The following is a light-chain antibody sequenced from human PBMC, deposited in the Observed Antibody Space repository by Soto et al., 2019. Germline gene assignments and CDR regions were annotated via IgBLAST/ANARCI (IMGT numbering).Light chain of an antibody. CDR1: ESVSDSQ. CDR2: AVS. J-gene: IGKJ1*01. V-gene: IGKV3-20*01. Sequence: EIVLTQSPGTLWLSPGERANLSCRTSESVSDSQVAWYQQKPGQAPRLLIYAVSTRATGRADRFSGSGAGTDFTLTISRLQPEDFAVYYCQQYGSSRWTFGQGTKVDIK. CDR3: QQYGSSRWT.